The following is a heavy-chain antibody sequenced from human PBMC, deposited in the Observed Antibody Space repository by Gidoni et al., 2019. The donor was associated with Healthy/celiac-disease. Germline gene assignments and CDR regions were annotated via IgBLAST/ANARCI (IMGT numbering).Heavy chain of an antibody. V-gene: IGHV3-23*04. Sequence: EVQLVESGGGSVQPGGSLRLSCASSGFTFSSYAMSWVRQAPGKGLEWVSAISGSGGSTYYADSVKGRFTISRDNSKNTLYLQMNSLRAEDTAVYYCAGGFVIRLGSYFDYWGQGTLVTVSS. CDR2: ISGSGGST. D-gene: IGHD3-16*02. J-gene: IGHJ4*02. CDR1: GFTFSSYA. CDR3: AGGFVIRLGSYFDY.